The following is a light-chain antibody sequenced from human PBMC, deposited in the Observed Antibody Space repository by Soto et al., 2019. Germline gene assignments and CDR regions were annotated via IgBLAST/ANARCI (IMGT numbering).Light chain of an antibody. V-gene: IGKV1-5*01. Sequence: DIQMTQSASTLSSSVGDRVTMACRASQSISRGLAWYQQKPGKAPNLLIYDASTLESGVPSRFSGSGSGTEFTLTISSLQPDDFATYYCQHYSSVWTFGQGTKVDI. CDR2: DAS. CDR1: QSISRG. J-gene: IGKJ1*01. CDR3: QHYSSVWT.